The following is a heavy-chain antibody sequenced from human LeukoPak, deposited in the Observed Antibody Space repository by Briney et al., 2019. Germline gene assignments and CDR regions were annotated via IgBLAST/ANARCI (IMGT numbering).Heavy chain of an antibody. CDR1: DFRDYY. Sequence: ASVKVSCKTSDFRDYYMNWVRQAPGQGLEWLGWINPKSGDTDYAKKFQGRVTMTRDTSISTAYMELSGLKPDDTAIYFCASGYSGYDLNYWGQGTQVTVSS. J-gene: IGHJ4*02. CDR3: ASGYSGYDLNY. D-gene: IGHD5-12*01. V-gene: IGHV1-2*02. CDR2: INPKSGDT.